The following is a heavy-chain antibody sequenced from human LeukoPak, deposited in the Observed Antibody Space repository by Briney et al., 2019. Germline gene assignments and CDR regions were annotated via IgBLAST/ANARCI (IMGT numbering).Heavy chain of an antibody. CDR2: ISWNSGSI. V-gene: IGHV3-9*01. J-gene: IGHJ4*02. CDR1: GFTFDDYA. CDR3: AGGLWSGYPVFDY. D-gene: IGHD3-3*01. Sequence: PGRSLRLSCAASGFTFDDYAMRWVRQAPGKGLEWVSGISWNSGSIGYADSVKGRFTISRDNAKNSLYLQMNSLRAEDTALYYCAGGLWSGYPVFDYWGQGTLVTVSS.